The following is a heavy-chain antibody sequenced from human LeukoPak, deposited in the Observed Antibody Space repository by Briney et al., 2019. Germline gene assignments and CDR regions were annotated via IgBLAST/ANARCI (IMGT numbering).Heavy chain of an antibody. CDR2: INWNGGST. CDR1: GFTFDDYG. Sequence: PGGSLRLSCAASGFTFDDYGMSWARQAPGKGLEWVSGINWNGGSTGYADSVKGRFTISRDNAKNSLYLQMNSLRAEDTALYYCARVVAAEYYYYYMDVWGKGTTVTVSS. J-gene: IGHJ6*03. D-gene: IGHD6-13*01. V-gene: IGHV3-20*04. CDR3: ARVVAAEYYYYYMDV.